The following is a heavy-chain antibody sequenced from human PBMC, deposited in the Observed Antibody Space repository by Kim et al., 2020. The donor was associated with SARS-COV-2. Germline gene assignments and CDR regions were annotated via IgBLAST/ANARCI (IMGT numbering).Heavy chain of an antibody. CDR1: GFTFSSYA. V-gene: IGHV3-30-3*01. CDR3: ARGIDFWSGYYNGMVGMDV. J-gene: IGHJ6*02. CDR2: ISYDGSNK. Sequence: GGSLRLSCAASGFTFSSYAMHWVRQAPGKGLEWVAVISYDGSNKYYADSVKGRFTISRDNSKNTLYLQMNSLRAEDTAVYYCARGIDFWSGYYNGMVGMDVWGQGTTVTVSS. D-gene: IGHD3-3*01.